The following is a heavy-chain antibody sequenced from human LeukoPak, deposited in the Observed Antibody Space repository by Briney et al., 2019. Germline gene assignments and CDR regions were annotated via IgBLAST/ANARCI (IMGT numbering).Heavy chain of an antibody. D-gene: IGHD6-13*01. CDR1: GGTFSSYA. Sequence: SVKVSCKASGGTFSSYAISWVRQAPGQGLEWMGGIIPIFGTANYAQKFQGRVTITTDESTSTAYMELSSLRSEDTAVYYCASTAAAGRDYYYYMDVWGKGTTVTLSS. V-gene: IGHV1-69*05. J-gene: IGHJ6*03. CDR2: IIPIFGTA. CDR3: ASTAAAGRDYYYYMDV.